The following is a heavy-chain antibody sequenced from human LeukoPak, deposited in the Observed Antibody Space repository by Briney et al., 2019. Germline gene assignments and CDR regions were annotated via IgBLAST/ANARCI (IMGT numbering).Heavy chain of an antibody. J-gene: IGHJ3*02. CDR1: GYTFTSYD. D-gene: IGHD3-22*01. V-gene: IGHV1-18*01. Sequence: ASVKVSCKASGYTFTSYDINWVRQATGQGLEWMGWISAYNGNTNYAQKLQGRVTMTTDTSTSTAYMELRSLRSDDTAVYYCATYYYDSSGYTAFDIWGQGTMVTVSS. CDR3: ATYYYDSSGYTAFDI. CDR2: ISAYNGNT.